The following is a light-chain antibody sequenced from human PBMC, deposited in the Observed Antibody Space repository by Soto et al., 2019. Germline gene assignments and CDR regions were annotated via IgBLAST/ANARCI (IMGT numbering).Light chain of an antibody. Sequence: IVLTQSPGTQSLSPGERATLSCRASQSVANSYLAWYQQKPGQAPRLLIYGASSRATGIPDRFGGSGSGTDFTLTISRLESEDFAVYYCQQYGTLITFGQGTRLEIK. CDR1: QSVANSY. J-gene: IGKJ5*01. CDR2: GAS. CDR3: QQYGTLIT. V-gene: IGKV3-20*01.